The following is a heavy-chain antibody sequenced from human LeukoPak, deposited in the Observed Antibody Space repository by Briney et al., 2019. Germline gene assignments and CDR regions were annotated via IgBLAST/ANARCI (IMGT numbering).Heavy chain of an antibody. CDR3: ARVASTVTTAFDY. D-gene: IGHD4-17*01. CDR1: GFTVSSNY. CDR2: IYSGGST. V-gene: IGHV3-53*01. Sequence: GGSLRLSCAASGFTVSSNYRSWVRQAPGKGLEWVSVIYSGGSTYYADSVKGRFTISRDNSKNTLYLQMNSLRAEDTAVYYCARVASTVTTAFDYWGQGTLVTVSS. J-gene: IGHJ4*02.